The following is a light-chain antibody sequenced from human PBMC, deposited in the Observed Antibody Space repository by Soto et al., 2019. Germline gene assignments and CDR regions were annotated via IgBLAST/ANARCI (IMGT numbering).Light chain of an antibody. J-gene: IGLJ1*01. CDR2: RND. V-gene: IGLV1-47*01. CDR1: SSYIGSKY. Sequence: QSVLTQPTSASGTPGQRVTISCSGTSSYIGSKYVYWYQQLPGTAPKLLIYRNDQRPSRISDRFSGSKSGTSASLAISGLRSEDEADYYCAAWDDSLSGYVFGTGTKVTVL. CDR3: AAWDDSLSGYV.